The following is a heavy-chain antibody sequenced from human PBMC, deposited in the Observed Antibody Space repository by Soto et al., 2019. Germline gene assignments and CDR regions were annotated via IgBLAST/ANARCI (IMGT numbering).Heavy chain of an antibody. CDR1: GGNIRNLY. J-gene: IGHJ4*02. Sequence: TNTVSGGNIRNLYLRRIRKQQRKGLEWIGYICYSGSTNYNPSLKRRVTISVDTSKNQFSLKLSSVTAADPAVYYCARSDGRYWGQGTLVTVSS. V-gene: IGHV4-59*11. CDR3: ARSDGRY. CDR2: ICYSGST.